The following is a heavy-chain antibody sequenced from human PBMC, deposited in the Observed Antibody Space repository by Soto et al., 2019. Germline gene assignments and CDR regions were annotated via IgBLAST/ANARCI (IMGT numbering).Heavy chain of an antibody. CDR1: GDSVSSHSAA. J-gene: IGHJ5*02. CDR2: HYYRSKWYQ. Sequence: SQTLSLTCAISGDSVSSHSAAWNCIRQSPSRGLEWLGRHYYRSKWYQEYAPSVQRRITIHPDTCKNQFSLQLNSVRPEDTAVYYCARTVGWLGPWRQGTLVTVSS. D-gene: IGHD2-15*01. V-gene: IGHV6-1*01. CDR3: ARTVGWLGP.